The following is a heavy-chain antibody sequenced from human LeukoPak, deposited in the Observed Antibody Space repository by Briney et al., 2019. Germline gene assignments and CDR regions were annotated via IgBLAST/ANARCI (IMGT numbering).Heavy chain of an antibody. J-gene: IGHJ5*01. CDR1: GGSFSGYY. V-gene: IGHV4-34*01. CDR3: ALAPNSNWFDF. Sequence: PSETLSLTCAVYGGSFSGYYWSWIRQPPGKGLEWIGEINHSGSTNYNPSLKSRVTISVDTSKNQFSLKLGSVTAADTAIYFCALAPNSNWFDFWGPGTLVTVSS. CDR2: INHSGST. D-gene: IGHD2-8*01.